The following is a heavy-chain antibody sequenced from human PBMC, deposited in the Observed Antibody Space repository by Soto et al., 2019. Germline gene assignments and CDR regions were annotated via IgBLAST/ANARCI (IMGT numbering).Heavy chain of an antibody. CDR1: GGSFSGYY. V-gene: IGHV4-34*01. J-gene: IGHJ4*02. CDR2: INHRGST. CDR3: ARDVGHDYGDNGGY. Sequence: QVQLQQWGAGLLKPSETLSLTCAVYGGSFSGYYWSWIRQPPGKGLEWIGEINHRGSTNYNPSLKSRGTISVDTSRNQFSLKLSSVTAADTAVYYCARDVGHDYGDNGGYWGQGTLVTVAS. D-gene: IGHD4-17*01.